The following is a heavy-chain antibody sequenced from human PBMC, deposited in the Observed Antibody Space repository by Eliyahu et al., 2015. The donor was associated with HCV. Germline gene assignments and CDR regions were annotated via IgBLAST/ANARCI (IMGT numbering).Heavy chain of an antibody. CDR1: GGSISSNIYF. J-gene: IGHJ3*01. CDR2: IYSPTPX. V-gene: IGHV4-39*01. CDR3: ARRWPTGRRREDAFDV. D-gene: IGHD4-17*01. Sequence: QVQLQESGPGLVKPSETLSLTCTLSGGSISSNIYFWGWIRQSPGKGLEWIANIYSPTPXXYNPSLKSRITMSVDTSKNQFSLNLTSVTAADSGIYYCARRWPTGRRREDAFDVWGQGTTVXVSS.